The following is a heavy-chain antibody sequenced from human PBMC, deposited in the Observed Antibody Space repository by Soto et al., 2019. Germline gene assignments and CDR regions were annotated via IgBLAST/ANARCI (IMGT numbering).Heavy chain of an antibody. CDR2: IYYSGST. D-gene: IGHD7-27*01. Sequence: SETLSLTCTVSGGSISSYYWSWIRQPPGKGLEWIGYIYYSGSTNYNPSLKSRVTISVDTSKNQFSLKLSSVTAADTAVYYCARPTGDLENGDGYFDYWGQGTLVTVSS. CDR1: GGSISSYY. V-gene: IGHV4-59*01. J-gene: IGHJ4*02. CDR3: ARPTGDLENGDGYFDY.